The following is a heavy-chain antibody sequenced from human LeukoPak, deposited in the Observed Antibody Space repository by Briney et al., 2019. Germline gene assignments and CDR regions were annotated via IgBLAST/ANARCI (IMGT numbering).Heavy chain of an antibody. Sequence: ASVKVSCKASGYTFTGYYMHWVRQAPGQGLEWMGRINPNSGGTNYAQKFQGRVTMTRDTSISTAYMELSRLRSDDTAVYYCAGVGGYYYDSSGYYRDWGQGTLVTVSS. CDR1: GYTFTGYY. J-gene: IGHJ4*02. CDR3: AGVGGYYYDSSGYYRD. V-gene: IGHV1-2*06. D-gene: IGHD3-22*01. CDR2: INPNSGGT.